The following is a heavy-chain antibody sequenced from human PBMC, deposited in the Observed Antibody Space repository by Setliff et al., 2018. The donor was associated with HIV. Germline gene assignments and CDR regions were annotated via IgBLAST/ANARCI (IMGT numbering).Heavy chain of an antibody. CDR2: IHTNGDT. V-gene: IGHV4-4*07. Sequence: SETLSLTCTVSGDSINRYYWSWVRQSAGKGLEWIGRIHTNGDTKHNPSLKSRVTMSVDVSQDQFSLTMTSVTAADTAVYYCARCPRYCSGSGYSFDYWGQGTLVTVSS. D-gene: IGHD2-15*01. CDR1: GDSINRYY. J-gene: IGHJ4*02. CDR3: ARCPRYCSGSGYSFDY.